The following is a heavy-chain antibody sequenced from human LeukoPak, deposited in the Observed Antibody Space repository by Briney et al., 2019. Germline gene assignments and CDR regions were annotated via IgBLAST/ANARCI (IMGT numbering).Heavy chain of an antibody. CDR1: GFTFSSYA. CDR2: ISYDGSNK. Sequence: PGGSLRLSCAASGFTFSSYAMHWVRQAPGKGLEWVAVISYDGSNKYYADSVKGRFTISRDNSKNTLYLQMNSLRAEDTAVYYCARGQVLWFGELLAFDIWGQGTMVTVSS. CDR3: ARGQVLWFGELLAFDI. J-gene: IGHJ3*02. D-gene: IGHD3-10*01. V-gene: IGHV3-30*04.